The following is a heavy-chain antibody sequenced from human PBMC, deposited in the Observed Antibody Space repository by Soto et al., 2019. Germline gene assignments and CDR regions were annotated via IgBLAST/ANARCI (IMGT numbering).Heavy chain of an antibody. J-gene: IGHJ4*02. Sequence: PSETLSLTCAVSGGSISSGGYSWSWIRQPPGKGLEWIGYIYHSGSTYYNPSLKSRVTISVDRSKNQFSLKLSSVTAADTAVYYCAGRKVRAPYGDYFDYWGQGTLVTVSS. V-gene: IGHV4-30-2*01. CDR2: IYHSGST. CDR3: AGRKVRAPYGDYFDY. CDR1: GGSISSGGYS. D-gene: IGHD4-17*01.